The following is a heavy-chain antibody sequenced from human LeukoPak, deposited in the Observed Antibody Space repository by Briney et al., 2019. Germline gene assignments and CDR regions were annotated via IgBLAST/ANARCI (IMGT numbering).Heavy chain of an antibody. CDR3: ARDNDVGGGAFYGMDV. D-gene: IGHD3-3*01. V-gene: IGHV1-2*02. CDR1: GYTFTGYY. Sequence: ASVKVSCKASGYTFTGYYMRWVRQAPGQGLEWMGWINPNSGGTNYAQKFQGRVTMTRDTSISTVYMELSSLRSDDTAVYYCARDNDVGGGAFYGMDVWGQGTTVTVSS. CDR2: INPNSGGT. J-gene: IGHJ6*02.